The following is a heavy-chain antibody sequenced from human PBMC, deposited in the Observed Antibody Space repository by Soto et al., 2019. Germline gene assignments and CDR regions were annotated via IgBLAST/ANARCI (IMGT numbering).Heavy chain of an antibody. CDR3: ARASVGDYGMDV. CDR1: GFTFSSYW. Sequence: GGSLRLSCAASGFTFSSYWVSWVRQAPGKGLEWVANIKQDGSEKYYVDSVKGRFTISRDNAKKSLYLEMNSLRAEDTAVYYCARASVGDYGMDVWGQGTTVTVSS. D-gene: IGHD1-26*01. J-gene: IGHJ6*02. CDR2: IKQDGSEK. V-gene: IGHV3-7*05.